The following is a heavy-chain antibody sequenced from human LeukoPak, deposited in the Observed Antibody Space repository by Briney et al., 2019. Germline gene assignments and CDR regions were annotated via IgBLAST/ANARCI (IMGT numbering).Heavy chain of an antibody. J-gene: IGHJ4*02. Sequence: SVPTPVKSTQTLTLTSTFSRFSLSSGRVRGSWSSQPPAKALEGLALIYWDDDKRYSPSLKSRLTITKDTSKKQVVITMANMDPVDTATYYCAHLDGSVDEAFDYWGQGTLVTVSS. V-gene: IGHV2-5*02. CDR3: AHLDGSVDEAFDY. CDR2: IYWDDDK. D-gene: IGHD5-24*01. CDR1: RFSLSSGRVR.